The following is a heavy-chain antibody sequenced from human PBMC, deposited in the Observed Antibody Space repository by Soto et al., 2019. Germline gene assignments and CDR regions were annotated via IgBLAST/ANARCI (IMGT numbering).Heavy chain of an antibody. CDR2: ISYDGSNK. CDR3: ARVPYGSGSYYDD. D-gene: IGHD3-10*01. V-gene: IGHV3-30-3*01. J-gene: IGHJ4*02. Sequence: PGGSLRLSCAASGFTFSNYAMRWVRQAPGKGLEWVAVISYDGSNKYYADSVKGRFTLSRDNSKNTLYLQMNSLRAEDMAVYYCARVPYGSGSYYDDWGQGTLVTVSS. CDR1: GFTFSNYA.